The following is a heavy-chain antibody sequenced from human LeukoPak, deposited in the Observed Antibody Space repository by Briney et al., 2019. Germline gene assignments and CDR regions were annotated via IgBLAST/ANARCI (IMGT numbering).Heavy chain of an antibody. Sequence: HPGRSLRLSCPASGFTFSVYGMHWVRQAPGKGLEWVAVIWYDGSNKYYADSVKGRFTISRDNSKNTLYLQMNSLRAEDTAVYYCAMWIQVWKFDYWGQGTLVTVSS. CDR1: GFTFSVYG. CDR2: IWYDGSNK. J-gene: IGHJ4*02. V-gene: IGHV3-33*01. CDR3: AMWIQVWKFDY. D-gene: IGHD5-18*01.